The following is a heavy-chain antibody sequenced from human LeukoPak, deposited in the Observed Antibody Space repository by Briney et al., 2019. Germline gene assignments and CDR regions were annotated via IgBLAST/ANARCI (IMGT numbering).Heavy chain of an antibody. J-gene: IGHJ4*02. CDR1: GYTFTNYG. CDR3: ARDSSPWLVLDY. Sequence: ASVKVTCTASGYTFTNYGISWVRQAPGQGLEWMGWISAYNGNTNHAQSLQGRVTMTTDTSTSTAYMELRSLRSDDTAVYYCARDSSPWLVLDYWGQGTLVTVSS. D-gene: IGHD6-19*01. CDR2: ISAYNGNT. V-gene: IGHV1-18*04.